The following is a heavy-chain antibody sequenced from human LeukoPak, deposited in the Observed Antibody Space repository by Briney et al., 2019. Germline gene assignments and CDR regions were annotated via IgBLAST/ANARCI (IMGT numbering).Heavy chain of an antibody. CDR1: GGSISSYY. CDR2: IYYSGST. Sequence: SETLSLTCTVYGGSISSYYWSWIRQPPGKGVEWIGYIYYSGSTNYNPSLKSRVTISVDTSKNQFSLKLSSVTAADTAVYYCASAPAPNWFDPWGQGTLVTVSS. V-gene: IGHV4-59*01. CDR3: ASAPAPNWFDP. J-gene: IGHJ5*02.